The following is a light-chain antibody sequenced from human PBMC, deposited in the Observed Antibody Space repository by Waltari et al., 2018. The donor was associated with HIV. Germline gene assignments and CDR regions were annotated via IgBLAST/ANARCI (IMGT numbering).Light chain of an antibody. J-gene: IGKJ2*01. CDR1: QDIGIN. V-gene: IGKV1-39*01. Sequence: DIQMTQSPGSLSASVADNVTIYCRASQDIGINVNWFQLKIGGAPKLLIAAASRLQTGVPSRFSGSGFGTHFSLTISGPQSDDFAHYFCQQSYGLPYTFGQGTRVAVK. CDR3: QQSYGLPYT. CDR2: AAS.